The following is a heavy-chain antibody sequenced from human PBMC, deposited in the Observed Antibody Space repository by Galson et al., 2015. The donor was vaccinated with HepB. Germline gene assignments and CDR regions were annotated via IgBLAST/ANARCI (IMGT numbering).Heavy chain of an antibody. CDR1: GYTFTSYG. J-gene: IGHJ6*02. CDR3: ASGSRVPAAEYYYYGMDV. CDR2: ISAYNGNT. D-gene: IGHD2-2*01. Sequence: QSGAEVKKPGTSVKVSCKASGYTFTSYGISWVRQAPGQGLEWMGWISAYNGNTNYAQKLQGRVTMTTDTSTSTAYMELRSLRSDDTAVYYCASGSRVPAAEYYYYGMDVWGQGTTVTVSS. V-gene: IGHV1-18*01.